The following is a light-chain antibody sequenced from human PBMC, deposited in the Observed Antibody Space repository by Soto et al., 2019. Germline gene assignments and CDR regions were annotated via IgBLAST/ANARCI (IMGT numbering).Light chain of an antibody. CDR2: EVS. J-gene: IGLJ1*01. CDR1: SSDVGGYNY. CDR3: SSYTSSRAYV. V-gene: IGLV2-14*01. Sequence: QSVLTQPASVSGSPGQSITISCTGTSSDVGGYNYVSWYQQQSGKAPKFMIHEVSNRPSGVSNRFSGSKSGNTASLTISGLQAEDEADYYCSSYTSSRAYVFGIGTKLTVL.